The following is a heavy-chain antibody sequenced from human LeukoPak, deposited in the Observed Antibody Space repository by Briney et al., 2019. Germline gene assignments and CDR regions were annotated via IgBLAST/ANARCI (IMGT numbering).Heavy chain of an antibody. D-gene: IGHD5-12*01. CDR3: ARDRGLYSGYDSYYFDY. V-gene: IGHV4-31*03. Sequence: PSETLSLTCTVSGVSISSGGYYWSWIRQHPGKGLEWIGYIYYSGSTYYNSSLKSRVTISVDTSKNQFSLKLSSVTAADTAVYYCARDRGLYSGYDSYYFDYWGQGTLVTVSS. J-gene: IGHJ4*02. CDR2: IYYSGST. CDR1: GVSISSGGYY.